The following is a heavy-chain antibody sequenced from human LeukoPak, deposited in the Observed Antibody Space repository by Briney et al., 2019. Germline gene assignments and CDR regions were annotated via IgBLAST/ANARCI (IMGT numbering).Heavy chain of an antibody. Sequence: PSETLSLTCIVSGGSISSHYWSWIRQPPGKGLEWIGYIYYSGSTNYNPSLKSRVTISVDTSKNQFSLKLSSVTAADTAVYYCARISSSYYYYYMDVWGKGTTVTVSS. CDR1: GGSISSHY. CDR3: ARISSSYYYYYMDV. CDR2: IYYSGST. J-gene: IGHJ6*03. V-gene: IGHV4-59*11. D-gene: IGHD2-15*01.